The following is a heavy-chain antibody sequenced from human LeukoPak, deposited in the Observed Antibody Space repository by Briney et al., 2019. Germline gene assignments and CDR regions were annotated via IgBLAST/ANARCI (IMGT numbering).Heavy chain of an antibody. J-gene: IGHJ4*02. CDR3: ARHNLGAHAY. CDR2: ISSIISYI. D-gene: IGHD4-17*01. Sequence: GGSLRLSCAVSGFTFSSYSMNWVRQAPGKWLEWVSSISSIISYIYYADSVKGRFTISRDNSKNSLYLQMNSLRAEDTAVYYWARHNLGAHAYWGQGTLVTVSS. CDR1: GFTFSSYS. V-gene: IGHV3-21*01.